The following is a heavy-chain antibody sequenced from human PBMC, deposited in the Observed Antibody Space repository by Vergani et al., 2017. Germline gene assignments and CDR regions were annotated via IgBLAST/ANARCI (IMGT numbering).Heavy chain of an antibody. CDR1: GGTFSSYA. J-gene: IGHJ5*02. CDR3: ATDRAFGDYQSWFDP. D-gene: IGHD4-17*01. V-gene: IGHV1-69*13. CDR2: IIPNFSTA. Sequence: VQLVQSGAEVKTPGSSVKVSCKSSGGTFSSYAISWVRQAPGQGPEWMGRIIPNFSTANYGQKFQGRVTIIADESWSTVYLEVRSLRYDDTAIYYCATDRAFGDYQSWFDPWGQGTLVTVSS.